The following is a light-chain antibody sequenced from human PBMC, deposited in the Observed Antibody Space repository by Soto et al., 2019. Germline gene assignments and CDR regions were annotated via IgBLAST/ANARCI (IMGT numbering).Light chain of an antibody. J-gene: IGLJ1*01. V-gene: IGLV2-23*01. Sequence: QSVLTQPASVSGSDGQSITISCTGTSSDVGSYNLVSWYQQHPGKAPKLMIYEGSKRPSGVSARFSGSKSGNTASLTISGLQGEDEADYYCCTSAGGSTFVFGAGTQVTVI. CDR1: SSDVGSYNL. CDR3: CTSAGGSTFV. CDR2: EGS.